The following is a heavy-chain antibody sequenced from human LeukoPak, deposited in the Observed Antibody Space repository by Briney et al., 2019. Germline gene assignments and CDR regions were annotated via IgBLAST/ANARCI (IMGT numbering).Heavy chain of an antibody. CDR2: MNPSGST. Sequence: SETLSLTCAVYGGSFSGYYWTWIRHTPEKGLEWIGEMNPSGSTNYNPSLKSRVTISVDTSKNQFSLKLSSVTAAGTAVYYCARGRQDVTMIVVVMTAVSYYLDVWGKGTTVTVS. CDR3: ARGRQDVTMIVVVMTAVSYYLDV. D-gene: IGHD3-22*01. V-gene: IGHV4-34*01. CDR1: GGSFSGYY. J-gene: IGHJ6*03.